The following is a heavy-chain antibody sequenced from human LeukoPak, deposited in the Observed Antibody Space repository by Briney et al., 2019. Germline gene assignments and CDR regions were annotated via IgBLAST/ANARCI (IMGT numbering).Heavy chain of an antibody. Sequence: ASVKVSCKASGYTFTSYAMHWVRQGPGQRLEWMGWINAGNGNTKYSQKFQGRVTITRDTSASTAYMELSSLRSEDTAVYYCARDAPVGATYYYYGMDVWGQGTTVTVSS. J-gene: IGHJ6*02. D-gene: IGHD1-26*01. CDR3: ARDAPVGATYYYYGMDV. CDR1: GYTFTSYA. V-gene: IGHV1-3*01. CDR2: INAGNGNT.